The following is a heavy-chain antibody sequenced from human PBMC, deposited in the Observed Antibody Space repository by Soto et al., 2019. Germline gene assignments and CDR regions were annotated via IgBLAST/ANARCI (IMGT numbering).Heavy chain of an antibody. CDR3: ARGESGGSGWNYYYYYGMDV. CDR2: IYSGGTT. V-gene: IGHV3-53*01. J-gene: IGHJ6*02. CDR1: GFSVSSSH. D-gene: IGHD6-19*01. Sequence: GSLRLSCAASGFSVSSSHMIWVRQAPGKGLEWVSVIYSGGTTYYAVSVKGRFTISRDKSKNTVYLQMDSLRTEDTAVYYCARGESGGSGWNYYYYYGMDVWGQGTTVTVSS.